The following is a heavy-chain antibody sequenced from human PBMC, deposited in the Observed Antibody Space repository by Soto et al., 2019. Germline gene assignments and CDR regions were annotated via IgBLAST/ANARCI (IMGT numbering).Heavy chain of an antibody. J-gene: IGHJ6*02. Sequence: SETLSLTCAAYGGSFSGYYWSWIRQPPGKGLEWIGEINHSGSTNYSPSLKSRVTISVDTSKNQSSLKLSSVTAADTAVYYCASLRGYSYGSRIYYYYGMDVWGQGTTVTVSS. D-gene: IGHD5-18*01. CDR3: ASLRGYSYGSRIYYYYGMDV. V-gene: IGHV4-34*01. CDR1: GGSFSGYY. CDR2: INHSGST.